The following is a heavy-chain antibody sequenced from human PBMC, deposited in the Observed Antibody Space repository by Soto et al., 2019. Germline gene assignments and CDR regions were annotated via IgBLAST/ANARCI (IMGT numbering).Heavy chain of an antibody. CDR2: IYYSGST. Sequence: PSETLSLTCTVSGGSVSSGSYYWSWIRQPPGKGLEWIGYIYYSGSTDYNPSLKSRVTISVDTSKNQFSLKLSSVTAADTAVYFCARGNTHGYYYMDVWGRGTTVTVSS. J-gene: IGHJ6*03. CDR1: GGSVSSGSYY. CDR3: ARGNTHGYYYMDV. D-gene: IGHD3-22*01. V-gene: IGHV4-61*01.